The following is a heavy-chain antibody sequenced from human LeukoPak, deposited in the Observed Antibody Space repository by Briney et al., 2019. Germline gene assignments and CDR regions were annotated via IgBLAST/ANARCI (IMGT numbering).Heavy chain of an antibody. D-gene: IGHD2-2*01. CDR1: GGSISSSSYY. V-gene: IGHV4-39*07. Sequence: SETLSLTCTVSGGSISSSSYYWGWIRQPPGKGLEWIGSIYYSGNTYYNPSLKSRITISVDTSKNQFSLKLSSVTAADTAVYYCARDRDCSSTSCDYGMDVWGQGTTVTVSS. J-gene: IGHJ6*02. CDR2: IYYSGNT. CDR3: ARDRDCSSTSCDYGMDV.